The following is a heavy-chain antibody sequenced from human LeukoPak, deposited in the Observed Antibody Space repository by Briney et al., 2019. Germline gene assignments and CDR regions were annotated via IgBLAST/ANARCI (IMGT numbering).Heavy chain of an antibody. Sequence: PGGSLRLSCAASGFTFSSYAMSWVRQPPGKGLEWIASIYYSGSTYYNPSLKSRVTISVDTSKNQLSLKLSSLTAADTAVYYCARHEYSGSYYGLSWFDPWGQGTLVTVSS. D-gene: IGHD1-26*01. V-gene: IGHV4-39*01. CDR2: IYYSGST. CDR3: ARHEYSGSYYGLSWFDP. J-gene: IGHJ5*02. CDR1: GFTFSSYA.